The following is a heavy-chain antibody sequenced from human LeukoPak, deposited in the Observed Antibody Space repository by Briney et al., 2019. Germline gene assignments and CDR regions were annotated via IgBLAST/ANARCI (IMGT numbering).Heavy chain of an antibody. Sequence: PPETLSLTCTVSGGSISSSSYYWGWIRQPPGKGLEWIAYIYYSGSTNYNPSLKSRVTISVDTSKNQFSLKLSSVTAADTAVYYCARRYGSGSSGTFDYWGQGTLVTVSS. V-gene: IGHV4-61*05. CDR1: GGSISSSSYY. J-gene: IGHJ4*02. CDR3: ARRYGSGSSGTFDY. CDR2: IYYSGST. D-gene: IGHD3-10*01.